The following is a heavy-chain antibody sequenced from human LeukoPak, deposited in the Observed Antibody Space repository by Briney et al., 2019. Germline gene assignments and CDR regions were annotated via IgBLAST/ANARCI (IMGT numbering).Heavy chain of an antibody. CDR2: ISGSGGST. D-gene: IGHD3-22*01. V-gene: IGHV3-23*01. J-gene: IGHJ4*02. CDR3: AKDLGDSSGYYLGYFDY. CDR1: GFTFSSYA. Sequence: GGSLRLSCAASGFTFSSYAMSWVRQAPGKGLEWVSVISGSGGSTYYADSVKGRFTISRDNSKNTLCLQMNSLRAEDTAVYYCAKDLGDSSGYYLGYFDYWGQGTLVTVSS.